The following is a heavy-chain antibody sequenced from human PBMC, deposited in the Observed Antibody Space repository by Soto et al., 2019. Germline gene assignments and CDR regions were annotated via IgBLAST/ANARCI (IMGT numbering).Heavy chain of an antibody. CDR3: ARRCSSTRCYGKPCGRDV. V-gene: IGHV1-69*01. D-gene: IGHD2-2*01. J-gene: IGHJ6*02. Sequence: QVQLVPCGAEVKKPWSSVTVSCKAAGGPFSSYAISWVRQAPGQGLAWMGGIIRIFGTAYYAQQFQCRVTLTADESKSTDYLEQSSQRAEDTAVYHCARRCSSTRCYGKPCGRDVWGQVTTVTASS. CDR2: IIRIFGTA. CDR1: GGPFSSYA.